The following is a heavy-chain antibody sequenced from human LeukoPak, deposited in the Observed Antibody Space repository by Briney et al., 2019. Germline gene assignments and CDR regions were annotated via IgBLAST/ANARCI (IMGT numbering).Heavy chain of an antibody. CDR3: TRTYYYDSSGQRDYFDY. CDR1: GFTFSSYR. J-gene: IGHJ4*02. Sequence: QAGGSLRLSCGASGFTFSSYRMNWVRQAPGKGLEWVSYISSSSSTIYYADSVKGRFTISRDNAKNSLYLQMNSLRTEDTAVYYCTRTYYYDSSGQRDYFDYWGQGTLVTVSS. CDR2: ISSSSSTI. V-gene: IGHV3-48*04. D-gene: IGHD3-22*01.